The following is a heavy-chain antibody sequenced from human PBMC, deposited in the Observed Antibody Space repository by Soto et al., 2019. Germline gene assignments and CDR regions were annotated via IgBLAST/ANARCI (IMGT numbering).Heavy chain of an antibody. D-gene: IGHD1-20*01. CDR2: IIPILGIA. CDR3: GRQGIPGTGPYSFAY. V-gene: IGHV1-69*02. J-gene: IGHJ4*02. Sequence: QVQLVQSGAEVKKPGSSVKVSCKASGGTFSSYTISWVRQAPGQGLEWMGRIIPILGIANYAQKFQGRVTITADKSTSTAYMELSSLRSEDRAVYYCGRQGIPGTGPYSFAYWGQGTLVTVSS. CDR1: GGTFSSYT.